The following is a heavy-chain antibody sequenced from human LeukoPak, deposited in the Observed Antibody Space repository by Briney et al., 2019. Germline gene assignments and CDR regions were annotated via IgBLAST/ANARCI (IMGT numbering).Heavy chain of an antibody. D-gene: IGHD2-21*02. CDR2: MFYSGNT. CDR3: ARHTLVTAISTYNWFDP. J-gene: IGHJ5*02. CDR1: GFTFSSYA. V-gene: IGHV4-39*01. Sequence: GSLRLSCAASGFTFSSYAMSWIRQPPGKGLEWIGSMFYSGNTFYNPSLKSRVTISADASKNQFSLQLSSVTAADTAVYYCARHTLVTAISTYNWFDPWGQGILVTVSS.